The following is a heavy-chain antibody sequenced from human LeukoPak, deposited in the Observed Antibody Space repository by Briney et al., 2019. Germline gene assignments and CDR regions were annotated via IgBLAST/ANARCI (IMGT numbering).Heavy chain of an antibody. J-gene: IGHJ3*02. CDR1: GGSISSGDYY. CDR2: IYYSGST. D-gene: IGHD3-9*01. CDR3: ARRKNILRYFDWLSKVKNAFDI. Sequence: SETLSLTCTVSGGSISSGDYYWSWIRQPPGKGLEWIGYIYYSGSTHYNPSLKSRVTISVDTSKNQFSLKLSSVTAADTAVYYCARRKNILRYFDWLSKVKNAFDIWGQGTMVTVSS. V-gene: IGHV4-30-4*01.